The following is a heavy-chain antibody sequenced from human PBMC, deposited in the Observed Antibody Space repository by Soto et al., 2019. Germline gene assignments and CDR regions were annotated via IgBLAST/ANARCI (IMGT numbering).Heavy chain of an antibody. V-gene: IGHV3-9*01. Sequence: EVQLVESGGGLVQPGRSLRLSCVASGFTFDSYAMHWVRQAPGKGLEWVSGISWNSGSIGYEDSVKGRFTISRDNAQNSLYLEIISLRVEDTAFYYCVKDIHEQWLVSHFEYWGQGALVTVSS. CDR3: VKDIHEQWLVSHFEY. D-gene: IGHD6-19*01. CDR2: ISWNSGSI. CDR1: GFTFDSYA. J-gene: IGHJ4*02.